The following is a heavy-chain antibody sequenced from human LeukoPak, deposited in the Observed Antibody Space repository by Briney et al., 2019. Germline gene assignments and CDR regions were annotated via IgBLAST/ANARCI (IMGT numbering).Heavy chain of an antibody. Sequence: SETLSLTCTVSGGSISSYYWSWIRQPPGKGLEWIGYIYYSGSTNYNPSLKSRVTISVDTSKNQFSLKLSSITAADTAVYYCARRGGSGRSFDFWGQGTLVTVSS. D-gene: IGHD3-10*01. CDR1: GGSISSYY. J-gene: IGHJ4*02. V-gene: IGHV4-59*08. CDR2: IYYSGST. CDR3: ARRGGSGRSFDF.